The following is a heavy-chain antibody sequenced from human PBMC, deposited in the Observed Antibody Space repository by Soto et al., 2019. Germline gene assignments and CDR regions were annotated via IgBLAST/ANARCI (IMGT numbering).Heavy chain of an antibody. CDR1: GYTFTSYY. J-gene: IGHJ4*02. CDR3: ARTLTHCSGGSCYSGQYYFDY. D-gene: IGHD2-15*01. V-gene: IGHV1-46*03. Sequence: QVQLVQSGAEVKKPGASVKVSCKASGYTFTSYYMHWVRQAPGQGLEWMGIINPSGGSTSYAQKCQGRVTMTRDTSTSTVYMELSSLRSEDTAVYYCARTLTHCSGGSCYSGQYYFDYWGQGTLVTVSS. CDR2: INPSGGST.